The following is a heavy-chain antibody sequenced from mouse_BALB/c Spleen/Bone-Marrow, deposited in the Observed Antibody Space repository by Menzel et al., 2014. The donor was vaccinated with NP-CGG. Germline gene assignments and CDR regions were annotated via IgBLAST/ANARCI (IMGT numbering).Heavy chain of an antibody. CDR2: ISSGGSYT. J-gene: IGHJ2*01. CDR3: ARHITTVVADY. V-gene: IGHV5-9-3*01. CDR1: GFTFSSYA. D-gene: IGHD1-1*01. Sequence: EVQGVESGGGLVKPGGSLKLSCAASGFTFSSYAMSWVRQTPEKRLKWVATISSGGSYTYYPDSVKGRFTISRDNAKNTLYLQMSSLRSEDTAMYYCARHITTVVADYWGQGTTLTVSS.